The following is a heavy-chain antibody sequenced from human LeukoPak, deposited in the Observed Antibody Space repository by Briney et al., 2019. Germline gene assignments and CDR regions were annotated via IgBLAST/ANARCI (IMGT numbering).Heavy chain of an antibody. CDR3: ARGVATIINPYYFDY. D-gene: IGHD5-24*01. CDR1: GALISSSSYY. J-gene: IGHJ4*02. CDR2: FYYSGTS. Sequence: SETLSLTCTVSGALISSSSYYWGWIRQPPGKGLEWIGTFYYSGTSYYNPSLKSRVTISVGASKNQFSLKLSSVTAADTAVYYCARGVATIINPYYFDYWGQGTQVTVSS. V-gene: IGHV4-39*07.